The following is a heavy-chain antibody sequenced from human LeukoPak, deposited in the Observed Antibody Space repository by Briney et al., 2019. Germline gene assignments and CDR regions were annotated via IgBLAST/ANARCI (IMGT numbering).Heavy chain of an antibody. V-gene: IGHV1-69*13. CDR3: ARDGLRLDYYDSSGYSY. Sequence: ASVKVSCKASGGTFSSYAISWVRQAPGQGLEWMGGIIPIFGTANYAQKFQGRVTITADESTSTAYMELSSLRSEDTAVYYCARDGLRLDYYDSSGYSYWGQGTLVTVS. CDR2: IIPIFGTA. J-gene: IGHJ4*02. CDR1: GGTFSSYA. D-gene: IGHD3-22*01.